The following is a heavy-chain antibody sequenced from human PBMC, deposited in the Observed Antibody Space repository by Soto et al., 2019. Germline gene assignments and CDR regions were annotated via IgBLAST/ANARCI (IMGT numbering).Heavy chain of an antibody. CDR2: TRNKANSYTT. V-gene: IGHV3-72*01. J-gene: IGHJ4*02. Sequence: EVQLVESGGGLVQPGGSLRLSCAASGFTFSDHYMDWVRQAPGKGLEWVGRTRNKANSYTTEYAASVKGRFTISRDDSKTSLYLQINSLKTEDTAVYYCARVSYSGWTFDYWGQGTLVTVSS. CDR3: ARVSYSGWTFDY. CDR1: GFTFSDHY. D-gene: IGHD6-19*01.